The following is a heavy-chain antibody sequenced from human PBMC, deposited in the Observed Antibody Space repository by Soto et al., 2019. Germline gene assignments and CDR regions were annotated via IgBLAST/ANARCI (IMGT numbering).Heavy chain of an antibody. CDR2: ISWNSGSI. D-gene: IGHD4-17*01. V-gene: IGHV3-9*01. Sequence: GGSLRLSCAASGFTFDDYAMHWVRQAPGKGLEWVSGISWNSGSIGYADSVKGRFTISRDNAKNSLYLQMNSLRAEDTALYYCAKDLSYGDYEKGYFDYWGQGTLVTVSS. J-gene: IGHJ4*02. CDR3: AKDLSYGDYEKGYFDY. CDR1: GFTFDDYA.